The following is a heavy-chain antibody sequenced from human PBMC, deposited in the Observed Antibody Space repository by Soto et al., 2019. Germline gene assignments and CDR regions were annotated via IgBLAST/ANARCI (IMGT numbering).Heavy chain of an antibody. Sequence: EVQLLESGGGLVQPGGSLRLSCAASGFTFSSYAMSWVRQAPGKGLEWVSAISGSGGSTYYADSVKGRFTISRDNSKYTLYLQMNSLRAEDTAVYYCAKDYLGIGGLWYFDLWGRGTLVTVSS. CDR3: AKDYLGIGGLWYFDL. D-gene: IGHD7-27*01. CDR2: ISGSGGST. V-gene: IGHV3-23*01. J-gene: IGHJ2*01. CDR1: GFTFSSYA.